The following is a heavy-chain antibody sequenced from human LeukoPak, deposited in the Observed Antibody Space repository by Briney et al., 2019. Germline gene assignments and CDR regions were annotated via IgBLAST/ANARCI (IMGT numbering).Heavy chain of an antibody. Sequence: GASVKVSCKASGYTFTSYGISWVRQAPGQGLEWMGWISAYNGNTNYAQKLQGRVTMTTDTSTSTAYMELRSLRSDDTAVYHCARGDSSSWYPHYYYYYGMDVWGQGTTVTVSS. CDR1: GYTFTSYG. J-gene: IGHJ6*02. V-gene: IGHV1-18*01. CDR2: ISAYNGNT. D-gene: IGHD6-13*01. CDR3: ARGDSSSWYPHYYYYYGMDV.